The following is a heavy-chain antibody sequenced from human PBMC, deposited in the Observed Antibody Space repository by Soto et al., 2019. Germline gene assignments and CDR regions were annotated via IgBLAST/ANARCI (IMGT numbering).Heavy chain of an antibody. Sequence: QVQLVQSGAEVKKPGASVKVSCKASGYTFTGYYMHWVRQAPGQGLEWMGWINPNSGDTNYAQKFQGRVTMTRDTSISTAYMELSRLRSDDTAVYYCAATRGYCSGGSCYFNWFDPWGQGTLVTVSS. D-gene: IGHD2-15*01. CDR2: INPNSGDT. CDR3: AATRGYCSGGSCYFNWFDP. J-gene: IGHJ5*02. CDR1: GYTFTGYY. V-gene: IGHV1-2*02.